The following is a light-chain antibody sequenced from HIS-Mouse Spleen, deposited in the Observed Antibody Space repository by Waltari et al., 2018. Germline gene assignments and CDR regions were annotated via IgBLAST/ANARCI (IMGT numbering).Light chain of an antibody. J-gene: IGLJ2*01. CDR2: DVS. CDR3: CSYAGSYTLV. Sequence: QSALTQPRSVSVSPGQSVTISCTGTRRDVGGYNYVSWYQQHPGKAPKLMIYDVSKRPSGVPDRFSGSKSGNTASLTISGLQAEDEADYYCCSYAGSYTLVFGGGTKLTVL. CDR1: RRDVGGYNY. V-gene: IGLV2-11*01.